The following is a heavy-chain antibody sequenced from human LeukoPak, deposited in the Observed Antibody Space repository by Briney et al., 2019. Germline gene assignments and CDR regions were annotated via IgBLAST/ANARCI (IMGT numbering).Heavy chain of an antibody. V-gene: IGHV3-48*02. CDR1: GFTFSSYS. D-gene: IGHD2-2*01. CDR2: ISSSSSTI. J-gene: IGHJ4*02. CDR3: ARRDCSSTSCYEDY. Sequence: PGGSLRLSCAASGFTFSSYSMNWVRQAPGKGLEWVSYISSSSSTIYYADSVKGRFTISRDNAKNSLYLQMNSLRDEDTAVYYCARRDCSSTSCYEDYWGQGTLVTVSS.